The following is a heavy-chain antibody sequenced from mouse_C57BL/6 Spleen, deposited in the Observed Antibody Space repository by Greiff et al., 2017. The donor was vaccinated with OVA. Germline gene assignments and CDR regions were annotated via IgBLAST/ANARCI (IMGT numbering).Heavy chain of an antibody. CDR2: ISYDGSN. Sequence: DVHLVESGPGLVKPSQSLSLTCSVTGYSITSGYYWNWIRQFPGNKLEWMGYISYDGSNNYNPSLKNRISITRDTSKNQFFLKLNSVTTEDTATYYCARDRAYFDYWGQGTTLTVSS. D-gene: IGHD3-1*01. CDR1: GYSITSGYY. V-gene: IGHV3-6*01. J-gene: IGHJ2*01. CDR3: ARDRAYFDY.